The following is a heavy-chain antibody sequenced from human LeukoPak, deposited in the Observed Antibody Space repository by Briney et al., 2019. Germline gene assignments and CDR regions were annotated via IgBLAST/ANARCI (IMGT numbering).Heavy chain of an antibody. Sequence: PSETLSLTCTVSGGSISSYYWSWIRQPAGKGLEWIGYIYYSGSTNYNPSLKSRVTISVDTSKNQFSLKLSSVTAADTAVYYCARGKRGSIIQLWPFDAFDIWGQGTMVTVSS. J-gene: IGHJ3*02. CDR3: ARGKRGSIIQLWPFDAFDI. D-gene: IGHD5-18*01. CDR1: GGSISSYY. V-gene: IGHV4-59*01. CDR2: IYYSGST.